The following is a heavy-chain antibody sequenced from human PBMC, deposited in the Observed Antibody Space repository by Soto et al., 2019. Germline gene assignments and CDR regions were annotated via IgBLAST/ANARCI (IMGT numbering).Heavy chain of an antibody. CDR2: ISWNSGSL. CDR1: GLIFDDFA. CDR3: AKTPYSGSAGAFDI. J-gene: IGHJ3*02. Sequence: EVQLVESGGGLVQPGRSLRLSCAASGLIFDDFAMHWVRQPPGKGLEWVSGISWNSGSLGYADSVKGRFTISRDNAKNSLYLQMNSLRAEDTALYYCAKTPYSGSAGAFDIWGQGTMVTVSS. D-gene: IGHD1-26*01. V-gene: IGHV3-9*01.